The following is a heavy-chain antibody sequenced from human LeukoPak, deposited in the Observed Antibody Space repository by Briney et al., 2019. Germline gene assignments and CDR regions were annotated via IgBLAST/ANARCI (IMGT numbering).Heavy chain of an antibody. D-gene: IGHD3-3*01. CDR2: INHSGST. CDR1: GGSISSYY. Sequence: SETLSLTCTVSGGSISSYYWSWIRQPPGKGLEWIGEINHSGSTNYNPSLKSRVTISVDTSKNQFSLKLSSVTAADTAVYYCARGPSLRFLEWLLPHNWFDPWGQGTLVTVSS. CDR3: ARGPSLRFLEWLLPHNWFDP. J-gene: IGHJ5*02. V-gene: IGHV4-34*01.